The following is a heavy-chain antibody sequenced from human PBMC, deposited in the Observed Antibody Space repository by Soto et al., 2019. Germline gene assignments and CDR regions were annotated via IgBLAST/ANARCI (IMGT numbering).Heavy chain of an antibody. CDR3: ARGDCVGGTCYSLAGSFYYYMDV. CDR1: GFTFSNYW. CDR2: INSDGSVS. D-gene: IGHD2-15*01. J-gene: IGHJ6*03. V-gene: IGHV3-74*02. Sequence: EVQLVESGGGLVQPGGSLRLSCAASGFTFSNYWMYWVRQAPGKGLEWVSRINSDGSVSSHADSVRGRLTISIDNVKNTLYLHMDSLRAEDAAVYFCARGDCVGGTCYSLAGSFYYYMDVWGKGTAVTVFS.